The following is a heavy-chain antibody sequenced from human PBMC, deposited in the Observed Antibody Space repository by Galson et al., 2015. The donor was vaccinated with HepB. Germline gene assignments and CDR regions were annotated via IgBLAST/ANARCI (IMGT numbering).Heavy chain of an antibody. Sequence: ETLSLTCTVSGGSISSSSYYWGWIRQPPGKGLEWIGSIYYSGSTYYNPSLKSRVTISVDTSKNQFSLKLSSVTAADTAVYYCASASGDLRFLEWLFGSWDYWGQGTLVTVSS. D-gene: IGHD3-3*01. V-gene: IGHV4-39*07. J-gene: IGHJ4*02. CDR3: ASASGDLRFLEWLFGSWDY. CDR1: GGSISSSSYY. CDR2: IYYSGST.